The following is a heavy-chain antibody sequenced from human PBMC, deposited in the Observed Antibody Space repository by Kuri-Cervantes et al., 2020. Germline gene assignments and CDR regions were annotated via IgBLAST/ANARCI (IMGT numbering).Heavy chain of an antibody. CDR1: GDTFSNYA. V-gene: IGHV1-69*05. J-gene: IGHJ6*03. Sequence: SVKVSCRASGDTFSNYAIIWERQAPGKGLEWMGGIIPISGTANYEQKSQGKVTITTDESTSTAYMELSRLKSEDTGVYYCARGRVVVVLYYYYYMDVWGKGTTVTVSS. D-gene: IGHD2-15*01. CDR2: IIPISGTA. CDR3: ARGRVVVVLYYYYYMDV.